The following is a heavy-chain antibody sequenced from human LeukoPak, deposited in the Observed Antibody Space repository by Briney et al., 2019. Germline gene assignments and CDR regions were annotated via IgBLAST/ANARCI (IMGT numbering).Heavy chain of an antibody. CDR3: ARVRATAGFPFDY. CDR2: IYYNGST. CDR1: GGSFISYY. Sequence: SETLSLTCTVSGGSFISYYWGWIRQPPGKGLDWIGYIYYNGSTNYNPSLKSRVTISLDTSKSQFSLMLNSVTAADTAVYYCARVRATAGFPFDYWGQGTLVTVSS. V-gene: IGHV4-59*01. D-gene: IGHD6-13*01. J-gene: IGHJ4*02.